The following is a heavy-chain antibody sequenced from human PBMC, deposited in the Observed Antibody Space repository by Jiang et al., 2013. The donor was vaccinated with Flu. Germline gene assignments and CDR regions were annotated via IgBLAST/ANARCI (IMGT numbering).Heavy chain of an antibody. CDR1: GFTFRNYW. J-gene: IGHJ4*02. D-gene: IGHD2-15*01. V-gene: IGHV3-7*01. CDR2: IKQDGSEK. Sequence: GLVQPGGSLRLSCTASGFTFRNYWMSWVRQAPGKGLEWVANIKQDGSEKKYVDSVRGRFTISRDNAKNSLYLQMNSLRAEDTAVYYCARVHCSGGSCYNDYWGQGTLVTVSS. CDR3: ARVHCSGGSCYNDY.